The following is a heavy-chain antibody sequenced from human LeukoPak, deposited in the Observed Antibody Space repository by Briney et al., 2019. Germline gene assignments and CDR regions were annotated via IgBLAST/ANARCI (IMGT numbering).Heavy chain of an antibody. CDR3: ARDHNNWNYGVIDL. V-gene: IGHV3-11*04. D-gene: IGHD1-7*01. J-gene: IGHJ5*02. CDR1: GFRFSDYY. Sequence: GGSLRLSCAASGFRFSDYYMSWIRQVPGRGLEWLAYLSGNTPTIYYADSVKGRFTISRDNDENSLYLHMNSLRAEDTAMYYCARDHNNWNYGVIDLWGQGTLVSVSS. CDR2: LSGNTPTI.